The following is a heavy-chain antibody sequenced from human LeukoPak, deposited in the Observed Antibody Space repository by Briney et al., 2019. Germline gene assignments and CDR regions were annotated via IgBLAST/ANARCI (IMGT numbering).Heavy chain of an antibody. CDR2: IWYDGSNK. J-gene: IGHJ4*02. V-gene: IGHV3-33*01. Sequence: PGGSLRLSCAASGFTFSSYGMHWVRQAPGKGLEWVAVIWYDGSNKYYADSVKGRFTISRDNSKNTLYLQMNSLRAEDTAVYYCASRGSNYYFDYWGQGTLVTVSS. CDR3: ASRGSNYYFDY. D-gene: IGHD1-26*01. CDR1: GFTFSSYG.